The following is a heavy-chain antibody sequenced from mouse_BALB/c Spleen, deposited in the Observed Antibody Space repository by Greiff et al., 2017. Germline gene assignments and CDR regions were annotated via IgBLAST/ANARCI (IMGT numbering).Heavy chain of an antibody. CDR3: ARGTHYGRYAMDY. D-gene: IGHD1-2*01. J-gene: IGHJ4*01. CDR1: GYTFTSYY. CDR2: IYPGNVNT. V-gene: IGHV1S56*01. Sequence: VKLVESGPELVKPGASVRISCKASGYTFTSYYIHWVKQRPGQGLEWIGWIYPGNVNTKYNEKFKGKATLTADKSSSTAYMQLSSLTSEDSAVYFCARGTHYGRYAMDYWGQGTSVTVSS.